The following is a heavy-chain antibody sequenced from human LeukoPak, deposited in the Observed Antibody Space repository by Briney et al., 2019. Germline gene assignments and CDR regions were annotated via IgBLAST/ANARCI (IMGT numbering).Heavy chain of an antibody. CDR2: IYYSGST. CDR1: GGSISRYY. J-gene: IGHJ5*02. V-gene: IGHV4-59*01. Sequence: KPSETLSLTCTVSGGSISRYYWSWIRQPPGKGLEWIGYIYYSGSTNYNPSLKSRVTISVDTSKNQFSLKLSSVTAADTAVYYCARARCSGGSCYWGWFDPWGQGTLVTVSS. CDR3: ARARCSGGSCYWGWFDP. D-gene: IGHD2-15*01.